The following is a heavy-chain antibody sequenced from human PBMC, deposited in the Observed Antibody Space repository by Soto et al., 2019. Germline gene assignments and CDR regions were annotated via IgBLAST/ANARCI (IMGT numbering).Heavy chain of an antibody. Sequence: SETLSLTCAVSGVSISSGNWGTWVRQTPQRGLEYIGEIFHDGTANYYPSFERRVAISVDTSKNQFSLKLTSVTAADTAIYFCARLVYDTRLNYMYFDFWGQGALVTVSS. V-gene: IGHV4-4*02. CDR3: ARLVYDTRLNYMYFDF. J-gene: IGHJ4*02. CDR1: GVSISSGNW. CDR2: IFHDGTA. D-gene: IGHD3-10*01.